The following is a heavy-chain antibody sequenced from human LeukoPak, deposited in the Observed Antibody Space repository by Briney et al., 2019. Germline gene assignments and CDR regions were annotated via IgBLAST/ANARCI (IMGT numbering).Heavy chain of an antibody. Sequence: PGGSLRLSCAASGFSFSSYGIHWVRQAPGKGLEWVALTSYDGSNKNYGDSVKGRFTISRDNSKSTLYLQMNSLRAQDTAVYYCAKMPGDFWSAFYHYFDFWGQGTLVTVSS. D-gene: IGHD3-3*01. CDR2: TSYDGSNK. J-gene: IGHJ4*02. V-gene: IGHV3-30*18. CDR1: GFSFSSYG. CDR3: AKMPGDFWSAFYHYFDF.